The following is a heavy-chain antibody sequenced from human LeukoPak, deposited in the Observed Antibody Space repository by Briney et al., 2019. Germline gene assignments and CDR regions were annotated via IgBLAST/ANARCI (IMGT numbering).Heavy chain of an antibody. J-gene: IGHJ5*02. D-gene: IGHD2-21*02. CDR2: INHSGST. V-gene: IGHV4-34*01. CDR3: ARGREVVTATRWFDP. Sequence: SETLSLTCAVYRGAFRGDYWSSIPQPPGKGLEWIGEINHSGSTNYNPSLKSRVTISVDTSKNQFSLKLSSVTAADTAVYYCARGREVVTATRWFDPWGQGTLVTVSS. CDR1: RGAFRGDY.